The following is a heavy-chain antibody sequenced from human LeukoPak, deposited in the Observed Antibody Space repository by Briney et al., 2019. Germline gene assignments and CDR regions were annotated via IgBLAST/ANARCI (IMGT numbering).Heavy chain of an antibody. CDR2: ISAYNGNT. CDR3: AREVNNAVRGVVDY. Sequence: ASVKVSCKASGYTFTSYGISWVRQAPGQGLEWMGWISAYNGNTNYAQKLQGRVTMTTDTSTSTAYMELRSLRSDDTAVYYWAREVNNAVRGVVDYWGQGTLVTVSS. V-gene: IGHV1-18*01. CDR1: GYTFTSYG. J-gene: IGHJ4*02. D-gene: IGHD3-10*01.